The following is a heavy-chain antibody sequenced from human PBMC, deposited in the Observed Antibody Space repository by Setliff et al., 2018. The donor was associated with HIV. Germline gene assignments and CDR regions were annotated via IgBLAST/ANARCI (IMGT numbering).Heavy chain of an antibody. CDR2: INPFGGTT. J-gene: IGHJ6*03. Sequence: RASVKVSCKASGGTFSRNAISWVRQAPGQGLEWMGIINPFGGTTTYAQKFQGRVTMTRDTSTSTVYMELTNLRSEDTAVYYCAKERTTLTPHGLGYMDVWGKGTTVTVSS. V-gene: IGHV1-46*03. CDR1: GGTFSRNA. D-gene: IGHD4-4*01. CDR3: AKERTTLTPHGLGYMDV.